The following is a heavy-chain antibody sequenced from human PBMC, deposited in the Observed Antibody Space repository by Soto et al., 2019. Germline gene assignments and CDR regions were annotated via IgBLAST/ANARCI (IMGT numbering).Heavy chain of an antibody. V-gene: IGHV3-30*18. D-gene: IGHD6-13*01. CDR1: GFTFSSYG. CDR3: AKGDRIAAAGHFDY. CDR2: LSHDGSNK. Sequence: QVQLVESGGGVVQPGRSLRLSCAASGFTFSSYGMHWVRQAPGKGLEWVSVLSHDGSNKYYADSVKGRFTISRDNSKNTLYLQMNSLRAEDTAVYYCAKGDRIAAAGHFDYWGQGTLVTVSS. J-gene: IGHJ4*02.